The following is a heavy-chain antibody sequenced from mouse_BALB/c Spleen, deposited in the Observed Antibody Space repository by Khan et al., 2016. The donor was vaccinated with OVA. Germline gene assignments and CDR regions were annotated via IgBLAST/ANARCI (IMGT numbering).Heavy chain of an antibody. Sequence: QIQLVQSGPELKKPGETVKISCKASGYTFTNYGMNWVKQAPGKGLKWMGWINTYTGEPSYTGDFKGRFAFSLETSASTAFLQINNLKHEDMATLFGAREASYWYFDVWGAGTTVTVSS. CDR1: GYTFTNYG. V-gene: IGHV9-1*02. J-gene: IGHJ1*01. CDR3: AREASYWYFDV. CDR2: INTYTGEP.